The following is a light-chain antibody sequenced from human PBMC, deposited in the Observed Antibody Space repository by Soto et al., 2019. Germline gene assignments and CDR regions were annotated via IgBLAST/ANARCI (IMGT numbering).Light chain of an antibody. Sequence: TVLTQSPGTLSLSPGERATLSCRASQSVISSSLAWYQQRPGQAPRLLIYGTSSRATGIPDRFSGSGSGTDFTLTISRLEPEDFAVYFCQRYGSSPLITFGQGTLLEIK. J-gene: IGKJ5*01. CDR3: QRYGSSPLIT. V-gene: IGKV3-20*01. CDR1: QSVISSS. CDR2: GTS.